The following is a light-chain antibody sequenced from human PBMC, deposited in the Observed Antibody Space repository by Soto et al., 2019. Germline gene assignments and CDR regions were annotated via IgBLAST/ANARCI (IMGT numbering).Light chain of an antibody. V-gene: IGLV2-23*02. CDR2: EVS. CDR3: CSYAGSRTYVV. Sequence: QSVLTQPASVSGSPGQSITISCTGTSSDVGSYNLVSWYQQHPGKAPKLMIYEVSKRPSGVSNRFSGSKSGNTASLTISGLQAEDEADYYCCSYAGSRTYVVFGRGTKLTVL. J-gene: IGLJ2*01. CDR1: SSDVGSYNL.